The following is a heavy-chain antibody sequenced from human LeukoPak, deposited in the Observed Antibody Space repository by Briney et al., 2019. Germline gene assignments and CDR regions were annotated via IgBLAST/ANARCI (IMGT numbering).Heavy chain of an antibody. CDR2: IYYSGNT. CDR3: ARLIPGDWFDS. CDR1: GDSISSSNSY. Sequence: SETLSLTCTVPGDSISSSNSYWGWIRQPPGKGLEWIGSIYYSGNTYYNASLKSRVTISVDTSKNQFSLKLTSVTAADTAVYYCARLIPGDWFDSWGQGTLVTVSS. J-gene: IGHJ5*01. V-gene: IGHV4-39*01. D-gene: IGHD1-14*01.